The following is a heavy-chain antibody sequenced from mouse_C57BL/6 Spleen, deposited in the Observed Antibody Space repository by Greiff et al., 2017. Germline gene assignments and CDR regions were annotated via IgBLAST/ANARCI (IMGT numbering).Heavy chain of an antibody. CDR1: GYAFSSSW. Sequence: QVQLKQSGPELVKPGASVKISCKASGYAFSSSWMNWVKQRPGKGLEWIGRIYPGDGDTNYNGKFKGKATLTADKSSSTAYMQLSSLTSEDSAVYFCARERDSSGYDYWGQGTTLTVSS. D-gene: IGHD3-2*02. V-gene: IGHV1-82*01. J-gene: IGHJ2*01. CDR3: ARERDSSGYDY. CDR2: IYPGDGDT.